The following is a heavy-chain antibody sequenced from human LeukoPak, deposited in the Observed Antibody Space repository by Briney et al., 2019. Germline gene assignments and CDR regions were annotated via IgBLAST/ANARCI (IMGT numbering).Heavy chain of an antibody. J-gene: IGHJ4*02. Sequence: PGGSLRLSCAASGFTSDNYWMNWVRQAPGRGLEWVAIIKHDGSQKFYVDSVKGRFTISTDSANSSLYLLMNNLRTEDTAVYYCARASLSSLVTFDSWGQGTLGTVSS. CDR2: IKHDGSQK. D-gene: IGHD2-21*02. CDR1: GFTSDNYW. CDR3: ARASLSSLVTFDS. V-gene: IGHV3-7*01.